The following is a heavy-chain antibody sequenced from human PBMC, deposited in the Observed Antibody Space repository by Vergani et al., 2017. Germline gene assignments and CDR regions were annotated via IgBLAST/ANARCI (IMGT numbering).Heavy chain of an antibody. V-gene: IGHV3-23*01. Sequence: EVQLLESGGGLVQPGGSLRLSCAASVVTFSSNAMSWVRQAPGKGLEWVSAVSAIGGSAYYADSVKGRFTISRDNSKNTVSLQMDSLRAEDTAVYYCAKGRDRNYIEAFDIWGQGTMVTVSS. CDR3: AKGRDRNYIEAFDI. CDR2: VSAIGGSA. D-gene: IGHD1-14*01. CDR1: VVTFSSNA. J-gene: IGHJ3*02.